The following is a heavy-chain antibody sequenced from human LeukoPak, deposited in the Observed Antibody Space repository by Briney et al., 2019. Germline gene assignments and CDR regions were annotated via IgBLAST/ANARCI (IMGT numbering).Heavy chain of an antibody. V-gene: IGHV6-1*01. CDR3: ARGLMGANDY. CDR1: GDSVSSNGAS. Sequence: SQTLSLTCAISGDSVSSNGASWNWIRQSPSRGFEWLGRTYYRSSWSYEYAVSVKSRITINPDTSKNQFSLQLRSVTPEDTAVYYCARGLMGANDYWGQGTLVTVSS. J-gene: IGHJ4*02. D-gene: IGHD1-26*01. CDR2: TYYRSSWSY.